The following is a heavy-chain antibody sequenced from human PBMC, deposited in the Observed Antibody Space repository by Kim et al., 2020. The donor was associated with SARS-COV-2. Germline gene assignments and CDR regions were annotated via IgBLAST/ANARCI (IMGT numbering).Heavy chain of an antibody. CDR2: IDWDDDK. Sequence: SGPTLVNPTQTLTLTCTFSGFSLSTSGMCVSWIRQPPGKALEWLALIDWDDDKYYSTSLKTRLTISKDTSKNQVVLTMTNMDPVDTATYYCARGRIAARPSWGIDYWAREPWSPSPQ. CDR3: ARGRIAARPSWGIDY. J-gene: IGHJ4*02. V-gene: IGHV2-70*01. D-gene: IGHD6-6*01. CDR1: GFSLSTSGMC.